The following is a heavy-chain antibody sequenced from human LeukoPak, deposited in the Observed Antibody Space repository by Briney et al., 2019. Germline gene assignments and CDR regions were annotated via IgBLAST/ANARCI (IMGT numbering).Heavy chain of an antibody. CDR2: ISSSSSYI. D-gene: IGHD1-26*01. J-gene: IGHJ3*02. Sequence: GGSLRLSCAASGFTLSSYNMNWVRQAPGKGLEWVSSISSSSSYIYYTHSVKGRFTISRDNAKNSLYLQMNSLRAEDTAVYYCARDEWGDAFDIWGQGTMVTVFS. CDR1: GFTLSSYN. V-gene: IGHV3-21*01. CDR3: ARDEWGDAFDI.